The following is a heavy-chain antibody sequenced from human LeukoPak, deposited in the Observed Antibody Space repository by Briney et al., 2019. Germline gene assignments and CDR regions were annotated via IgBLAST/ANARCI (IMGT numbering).Heavy chain of an antibody. D-gene: IGHD2-15*01. CDR2: ISAYNGNT. CDR3: ARDRYCSGGSCWDY. V-gene: IGHV1-18*04. J-gene: IGHJ4*02. CDR1: GYTFTGYY. Sequence: ASVKVSCKASGYTFTGYYMHWVLQAPGQGLEWMGWISAYNGNTNYAQKLQGRVTMTTDTSTSTAYMELRSLRSDDTAVYYCARDRYCSGGSCWDYWGQGTLVTVSS.